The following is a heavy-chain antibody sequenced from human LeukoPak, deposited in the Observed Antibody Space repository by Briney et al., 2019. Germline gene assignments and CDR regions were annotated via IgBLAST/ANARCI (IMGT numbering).Heavy chain of an antibody. CDR3: ARFWSGYLPDY. V-gene: IGHV1-18*01. CDR2: ISIYNGNT. Sequence: ASVKVSCKASGYTFISYGISWVRQAPGQGLEWMGWISIYNGNTDYAQKLQGRVTMTTDTSTSTAYMELRGLISDDTAVYYCARFWSGYLPDYWGQGTLVTVSS. D-gene: IGHD3-3*01. CDR1: GYTFISYG. J-gene: IGHJ4*02.